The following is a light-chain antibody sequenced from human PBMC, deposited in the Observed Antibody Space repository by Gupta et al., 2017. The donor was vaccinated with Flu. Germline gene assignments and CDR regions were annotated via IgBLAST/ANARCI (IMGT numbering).Light chain of an antibody. V-gene: IGKV4-1*01. J-gene: IGKJ1*01. Sequence: DIVMTQSPDSLAVSLGERATINCKSSQTVLYSSNNKNYLAWYQQKPGQPPKLLIYWASTRESGVPDRFSGSGSGTDFTLTISSLQAEDVAVYYCQQYYSPWTFGQGTKVEIQ. CDR1: QTVLYSSNNKNY. CDR2: WAS. CDR3: QQYYSPWT.